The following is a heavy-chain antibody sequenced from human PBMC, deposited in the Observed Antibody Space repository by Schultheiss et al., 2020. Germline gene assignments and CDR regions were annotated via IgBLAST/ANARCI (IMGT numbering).Heavy chain of an antibody. CDR3: AKDKSRGYYGSGTYGWLDS. CDR1: GFTFSSFA. CDR2: ISRGGPST. Sequence: GESLKISCAASGFTFSSFAMSWVRQAPGKGLEWISAISRGGPSTYYADSVKGRFTISRDNSKNTLYLQMNSLRPEDTAVYFCAKDKSRGYYGSGTYGWLDSWGQGTLVTVSS. D-gene: IGHD3-10*01. V-gene: IGHV3-23*01. J-gene: IGHJ5*01.